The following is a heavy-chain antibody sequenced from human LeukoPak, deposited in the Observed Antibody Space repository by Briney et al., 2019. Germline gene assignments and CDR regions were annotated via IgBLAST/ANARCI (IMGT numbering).Heavy chain of an antibody. J-gene: IGHJ3*02. CDR3: ARGLAVTIHDAFDI. D-gene: IGHD4-17*01. CDR2: INHSGST. Sequence: PSETLSLTCAVYGGSFSGYYWSWIRQPPGKGLEWIGVINHSGSTNYNPSLKSRVTISVDTSKNQFSLKLSSVTAADTAVYYCARGLAVTIHDAFDIWGQGTMVTVSS. CDR1: GGSFSGYY. V-gene: IGHV4-34*01.